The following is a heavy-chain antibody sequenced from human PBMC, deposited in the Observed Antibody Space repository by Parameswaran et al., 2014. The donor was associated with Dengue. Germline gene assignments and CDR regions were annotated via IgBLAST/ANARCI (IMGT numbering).Heavy chain of an antibody. CDR3: ASGYSNGRSHFDY. CDR2: ISYDVTTK. J-gene: IGHJ4*02. V-gene: IGHV3-30-3*01. Sequence: PGKGLEWVAVISYDVTTKFYADSVEGRFTISRDNSKSTLYLQMNSLRTEDTAVYYCASGYSNGRSHFDYWAQGTLVTVSS. D-gene: IGHD5-18*01.